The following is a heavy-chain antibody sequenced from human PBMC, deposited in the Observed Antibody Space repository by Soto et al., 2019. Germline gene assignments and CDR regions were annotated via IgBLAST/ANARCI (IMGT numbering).Heavy chain of an antibody. CDR2: ISSSSSYI. Sequence: GGSLRLSCAASGFTFSSYSMNWVRQAPGKGLEWVSSISSSSSYIYYADSVKGRFTISSDNAKNSLYLQMNSLRAEDTAVYYCARAISSGSREGYWGQGTLVTVSS. CDR1: GFTFSSYS. D-gene: IGHD6-19*01. J-gene: IGHJ4*02. V-gene: IGHV3-21*01. CDR3: ARAISSGSREGY.